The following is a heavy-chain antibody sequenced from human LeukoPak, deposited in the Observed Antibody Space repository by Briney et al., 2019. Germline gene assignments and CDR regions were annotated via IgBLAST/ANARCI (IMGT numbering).Heavy chain of an antibody. D-gene: IGHD3-10*01. CDR2: ISGSGGST. J-gene: IGHJ4*02. Sequence: GGSLRLSCEASGVTFSSYAMSWVRQAPGKGLEWVSAISGSGGSTYYADSVKGRFTISRDNSKNTLYLQMNSLRAEDTAVYYCAKSRGYYGSGSYREFDYWGQGTLVTVSS. CDR1: GVTFSSYA. CDR3: AKSRGYYGSGSYREFDY. V-gene: IGHV3-23*01.